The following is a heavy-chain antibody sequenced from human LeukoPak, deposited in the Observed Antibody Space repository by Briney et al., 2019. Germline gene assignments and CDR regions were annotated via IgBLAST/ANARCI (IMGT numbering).Heavy chain of an antibody. CDR1: GGTFSSYA. J-gene: IGHJ4*02. CDR3: ASNLYYYDSSGYWVPFDY. V-gene: IGHV1-69*13. D-gene: IGHD3-22*01. Sequence: SVKVSCKASGGTFSSYAISWVRQAPGQGLEWMGGIIPIFGTANYAQKFQGRVTITADESTSTAYMVLSSLRSEDTAVYYCASNLYYYDSSGYWVPFDYWGQGTLVTVSS. CDR2: IIPIFGTA.